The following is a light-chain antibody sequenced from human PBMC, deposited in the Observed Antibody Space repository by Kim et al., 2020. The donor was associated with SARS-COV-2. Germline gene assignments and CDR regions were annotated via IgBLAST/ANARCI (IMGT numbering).Light chain of an antibody. J-gene: IGKJ4*01. Sequence: DTLMTQSPGTLSVSPGERATLSCRASQSISINLAWYQQKPGQAPRLLIYGASTRATGVPARFSGSGSGTEFTLTVSSLQSEDFAVYYCQQNNKWSTFGGGTKVDIK. CDR1: QSISIN. V-gene: IGKV3-15*01. CDR3: QQNNKWST. CDR2: GAS.